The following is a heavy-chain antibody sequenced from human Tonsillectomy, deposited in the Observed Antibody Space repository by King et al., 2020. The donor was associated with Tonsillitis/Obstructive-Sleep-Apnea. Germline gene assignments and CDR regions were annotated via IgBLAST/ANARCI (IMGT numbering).Heavy chain of an antibody. Sequence: QLQESGPGLVQPSGTLSLTCAVSGGSISSSNWWNWVRQPPGKGLEWIGEIHHSGSTNYSPSLKSRVTMSVDNSKNEFSLKLSSVTAADTAVYYCARDGGYYSGSGSYYNWFDPWGQGTLVTVSS. CDR3: ARDGGYYSGSGSYYNWFDP. V-gene: IGHV4-4*02. CDR1: GGSISSSNW. CDR2: IHHSGST. J-gene: IGHJ5*02. D-gene: IGHD3-10*01.